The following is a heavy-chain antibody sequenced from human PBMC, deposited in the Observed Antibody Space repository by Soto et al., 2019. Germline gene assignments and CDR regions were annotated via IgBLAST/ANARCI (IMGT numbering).Heavy chain of an antibody. CDR1: GYTFTSYA. D-gene: IGHD6-19*01. V-gene: IGHV1-3*01. Sequence: QVQLVQSGAEVKKPGASVKVSCKASGYTFTSYAMHWVRQAPGQRLEWIGWINAGNGNTKYSQKFQGRVTITRDTSASTAYMELSSLRSEDTAVYYCARTYSSGWDPYYYYGMDVWGQGTTVTVSS. J-gene: IGHJ6*02. CDR2: INAGNGNT. CDR3: ARTYSSGWDPYYYYGMDV.